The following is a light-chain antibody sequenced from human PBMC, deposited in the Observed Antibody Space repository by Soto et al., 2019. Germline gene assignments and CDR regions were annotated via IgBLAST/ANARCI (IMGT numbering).Light chain of an antibody. J-gene: IGKJ1*01. Sequence: DIQMTQSPSTLSASVGDRVTITCRASQSISSWLAWYQQKPGKAPKLLIYKASSLESGVPSRFSGSGCGTEFTLPISSLQPDDFATYYCQQYYTYPWTFGQGTKVEIK. CDR2: KAS. CDR3: QQYYTYPWT. CDR1: QSISSW. V-gene: IGKV1-5*03.